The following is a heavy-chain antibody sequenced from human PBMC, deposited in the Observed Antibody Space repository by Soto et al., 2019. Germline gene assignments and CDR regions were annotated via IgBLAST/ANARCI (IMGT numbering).Heavy chain of an antibody. CDR3: ARGWFGELFDY. CDR1: GYSISSGYY. J-gene: IGHJ4*02. CDR2: IYHSGST. Sequence: SETLSLTCAVSGYSISSGYYWGWIRQPPGKGLEWIGSIYHSGSTYYNPSLKSRVTISVDTSKNQFSLKLSSVTAADTAVYYCARGWFGELFDYWGQGTLVTSPQ. V-gene: IGHV4-38-2*01. D-gene: IGHD3-10*01.